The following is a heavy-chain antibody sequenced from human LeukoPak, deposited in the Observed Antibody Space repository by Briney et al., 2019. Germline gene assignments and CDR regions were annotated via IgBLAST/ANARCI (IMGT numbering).Heavy chain of an antibody. CDR1: GYTFTGYY. CDR2: INPNSGGT. D-gene: IGHD6-13*01. CDR3: AAIAAAGTTTTYYYYYMDV. J-gene: IGHJ6*03. Sequence: ASVKVSCKASGYTFTGYYMHWVRQAPGQGLEWMGWINPNSGGTNYAQKFQGRVTMTRDTSISTAYMELSRLRSDDTAVYYCAAIAAAGTTTTYYYYYMDVWGKGTTVTVSS. V-gene: IGHV1-2*02.